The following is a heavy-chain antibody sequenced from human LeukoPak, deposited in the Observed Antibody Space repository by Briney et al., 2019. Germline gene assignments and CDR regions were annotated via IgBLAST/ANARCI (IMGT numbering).Heavy chain of an antibody. Sequence: GRSLRLSCAASGFTFSSYDIHWVRQAPGKGLEGVAVIWYDGSNKYYADSVKGRFTISRDNSKNTLYLQMSSRRAEDTAVYYCGRAYCYDSSGQRYGMDVWGQGTTVTVSS. CDR3: GRAYCYDSSGQRYGMDV. D-gene: IGHD3-22*01. CDR1: GFTFSSYD. CDR2: IWYDGSNK. J-gene: IGHJ6*02. V-gene: IGHV3-33*01.